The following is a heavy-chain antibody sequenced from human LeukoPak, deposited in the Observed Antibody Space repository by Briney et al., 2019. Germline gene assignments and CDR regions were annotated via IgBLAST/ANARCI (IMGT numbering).Heavy chain of an antibody. CDR2: ISSSGSTI. V-gene: IGHV3-48*04. CDR1: GFTFSSYS. Sequence: GGSLRLSCAASGFTFSSYSMNWVRQAPGKGLEWVSYISSSGSTIYYADSVKGRFTISRDNAKNSLYLRMNSLRAEDTAVYYCASLASTVDYWGQGTLVTVSS. CDR3: ASLASTVDY. J-gene: IGHJ4*02. D-gene: IGHD4-17*01.